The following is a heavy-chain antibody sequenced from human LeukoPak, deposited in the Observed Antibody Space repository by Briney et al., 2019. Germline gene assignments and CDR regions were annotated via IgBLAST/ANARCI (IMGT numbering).Heavy chain of an antibody. D-gene: IGHD6-19*01. CDR2: IYYSGST. Sequence: SETLSLTCTVSGGSISSGGYYWSWIRQHPGKGLEWIGYIYYSGSTYYNPSLKSRVTISVDTSKNQFSLKLSSVTTADTAVYYCARDRARIAVAAAVGAFDIWGQGTMVTVSS. CDR3: ARDRARIAVAAAVGAFDI. V-gene: IGHV4-31*03. CDR1: GGSISSGGYY. J-gene: IGHJ3*02.